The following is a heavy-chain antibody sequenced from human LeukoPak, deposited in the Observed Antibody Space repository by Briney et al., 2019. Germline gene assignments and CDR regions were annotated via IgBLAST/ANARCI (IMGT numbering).Heavy chain of an antibody. J-gene: IGHJ4*02. CDR2: IWYDGSNK. CDR1: GFTFSNYG. CDR3: AREAAVAGKGGFDY. Sequence: GSLRVSCAASGFTFSNYGIHWVRQAPGKGLEWVAVIWYDGSNKYYADSVKGRFTISRDNSKNTLYLQMNSLRAEDTAVYYCAREAAVAGKGGFDYWGQGTLVTVSS. V-gene: IGHV3-33*01. D-gene: IGHD6-19*01.